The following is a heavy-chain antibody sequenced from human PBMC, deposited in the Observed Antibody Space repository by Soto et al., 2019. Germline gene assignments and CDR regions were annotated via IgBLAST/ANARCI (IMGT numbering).Heavy chain of an antibody. CDR2: ISSSSSYI. CDR3: AREVHTAMAPSFEY. D-gene: IGHD5-18*01. V-gene: IGHV3-21*01. Sequence: GGSLRLSCAASGFTFSSYSMNWVRQAPGKGLEWVSSISSSSSYIYYADSVKGRFTISRDNAKNSLYLKMNSLRAEDTAVYYCAREVHTAMAPSFEYWGQGTPVTVSS. J-gene: IGHJ4*02. CDR1: GFTFSSYS.